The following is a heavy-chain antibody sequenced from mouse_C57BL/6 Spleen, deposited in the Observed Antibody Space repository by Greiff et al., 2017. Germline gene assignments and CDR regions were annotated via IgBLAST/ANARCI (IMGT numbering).Heavy chain of an antibody. V-gene: IGHV1-80*01. CDR3: ARGYFDV. CDR1: GYAFSSYW. J-gene: IGHJ1*03. Sequence: VQLQESGAELVKPGASVKISCKASGYAFSSYWMNWVKQRPGKGLEWIGQIYPGDGDPNSNGKFKGKATLTAAKSSSTAYMHLSSLTSEDSAVYFCARGYFDVWGTGTTVTVSS. CDR2: IYPGDGDP.